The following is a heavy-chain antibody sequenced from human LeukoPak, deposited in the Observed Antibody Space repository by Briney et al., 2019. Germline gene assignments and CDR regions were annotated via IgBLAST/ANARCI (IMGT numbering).Heavy chain of an antibody. CDR3: AKDMFLMPGSETKFDY. V-gene: IGHV3-9*01. D-gene: IGHD2-2*01. J-gene: IGHJ4*02. Sequence: PGGSLRLSCAASGFTVNTNHMHWVRQAPGKGLEWVSGISWNSGSIGYADSVKGRFTISRDNAKNSLYLQMNSLRAEDTALYYCAKDMFLMPGSETKFDYWGQGTLVTVSS. CDR1: GFTVNTNH. CDR2: ISWNSGSI.